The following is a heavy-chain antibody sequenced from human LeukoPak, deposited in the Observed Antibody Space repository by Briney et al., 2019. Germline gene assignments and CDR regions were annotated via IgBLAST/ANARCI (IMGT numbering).Heavy chain of an antibody. CDR2: IYYSGST. J-gene: IGHJ4*02. Sequence: PSQTLSLTCTVSGGSISSGGYSWSWIRQHPGKGLEWIGYIYYSGSTYYNPSLKSRVTISVDTSKNQFSLKLSSVTAADTAVYYCARDRITMVRGVIIGTAFDYWGQGTLVTVSS. CDR3: ARDRITMVRGVIIGTAFDY. D-gene: IGHD3-10*01. V-gene: IGHV4-31*03. CDR1: GGSISSGGYS.